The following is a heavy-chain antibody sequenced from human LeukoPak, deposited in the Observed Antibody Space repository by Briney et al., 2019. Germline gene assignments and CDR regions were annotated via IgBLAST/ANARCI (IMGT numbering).Heavy chain of an antibody. CDR2: ISAYNGNT. D-gene: IGHD5-12*01. V-gene: IGHV1-18*01. J-gene: IGHJ4*02. CDR1: VYTFTIYG. Sequence: ASLRVSCKASVYTFTIYGISWVRQAPGQGREWVGWISAYNGNTNYTQKLQGRVTMTTDTSTSTAYMELRSLRSDDTAVYYCARDWRGYSGYNYWGQGTLVTVSS. CDR3: ARDWRGYSGYNY.